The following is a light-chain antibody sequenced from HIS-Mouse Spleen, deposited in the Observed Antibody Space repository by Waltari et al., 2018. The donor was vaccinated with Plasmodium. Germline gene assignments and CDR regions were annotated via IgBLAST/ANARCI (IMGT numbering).Light chain of an antibody. J-gene: IGKJ2*01. CDR1: QSISSY. Sequence: DIQMTQSPSSLSASVGDRVTITCRASQSISSYLNWYQQQPGKAPKLLIYATSSLQSGVPSRFSGSGSGTDFTLTISSLQPEDFATYYCQQSYSTPPYTFGQGTKLEIK. CDR3: QQSYSTPPYT. V-gene: IGKV1-39*01. CDR2: ATS.